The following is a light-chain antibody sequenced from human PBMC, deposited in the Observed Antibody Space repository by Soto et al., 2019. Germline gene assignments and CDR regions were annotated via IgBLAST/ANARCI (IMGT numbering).Light chain of an antibody. CDR2: GAS. Sequence: EIVMTQSPDTLSVSPGVRATLSCRASQSISDTLAWYQQKPGQAPRLLIHGASTRAPGFPARFSGSGSGTDFTLTISSLQSEDFAVYYCQQYDNWPWTFGQGTKVDIK. J-gene: IGKJ1*01. CDR1: QSISDT. CDR3: QQYDNWPWT. V-gene: IGKV3-15*01.